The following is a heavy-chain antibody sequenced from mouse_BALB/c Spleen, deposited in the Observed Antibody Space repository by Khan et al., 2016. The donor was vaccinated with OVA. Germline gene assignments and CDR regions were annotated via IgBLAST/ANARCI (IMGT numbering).Heavy chain of an antibody. J-gene: IGHJ3*01. Sequence: EVELVESGGGLVKPGGSLKASCAASGFTFSNYGMSWVRQTPDKSLQWVASISSGGNTYYPDNAKGRFTISRENDRNILYLQMNSLRSEDTAIYYCARDYWFVYWGQGTLVTVSA. CDR1: GFTFSNYG. CDR3: ARDYWFVY. CDR2: ISSGGNT. V-gene: IGHV5-6-5*01.